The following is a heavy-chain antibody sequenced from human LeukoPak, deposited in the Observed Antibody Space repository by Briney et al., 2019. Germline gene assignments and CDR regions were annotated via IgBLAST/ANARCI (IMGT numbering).Heavy chain of an antibody. CDR3: ACMIRGVIIEFDY. CDR2: ISYAFGESI. Sequence: PSETLSLTCTVSGGSVSGGISYWGWIRQPPGKGLEWVGSISYAFGESIYYNPSLKSRLTMSLDTSKNQFSLKLRSVTAADTAIYYCACMIRGVIIEFDYWGLGTLVTVSS. V-gene: IGHV4-39*01. CDR1: GGSVSGGISY. J-gene: IGHJ4*02. D-gene: IGHD3-10*01.